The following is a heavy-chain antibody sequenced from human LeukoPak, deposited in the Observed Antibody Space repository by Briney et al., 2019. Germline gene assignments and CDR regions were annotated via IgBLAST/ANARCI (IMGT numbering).Heavy chain of an antibody. J-gene: IGHJ4*02. CDR1: GFTFSSYS. Sequence: PGGSLRLSCAASGFTFSSYSMNWVRQAPGKGLEWVSSISSSSSYIYYADSVKGRFTVSRDKAKNSLYLQMNSLRAEDTAVYYCARVTSGGLSYWGQGTLVTVSS. D-gene: IGHD6-19*01. CDR3: ARVTSGGLSY. V-gene: IGHV3-21*01. CDR2: ISSSSSYI.